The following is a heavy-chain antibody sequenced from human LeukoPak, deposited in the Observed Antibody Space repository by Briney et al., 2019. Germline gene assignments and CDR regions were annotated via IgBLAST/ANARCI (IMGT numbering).Heavy chain of an antibody. D-gene: IGHD1-1*01. CDR1: GGSISSYY. CDR2: IFYSGNT. J-gene: IGHJ4*02. Sequence: PSETLSLTCAVSGGSISSYYWSWIRQPPGKGLEWIGYIFYSGNTKYNPSLKSRFTISVGTSKNQFSLKLSSVTAADTAVYYCASHDGNWNREFDYWGQGTLVTVSS. V-gene: IGHV4-59*08. CDR3: ASHDGNWNREFDY.